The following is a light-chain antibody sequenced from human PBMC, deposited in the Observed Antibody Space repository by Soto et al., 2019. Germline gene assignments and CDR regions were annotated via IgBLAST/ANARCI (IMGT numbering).Light chain of an antibody. CDR3: QQRSSWLT. Sequence: EIVLTQSLATLSLSPGERATLSCRASQSVRNYLAWYQQKPGQAPRLLIYDATNRATGIPARFSGSGSGTDFTLTVSSLETEGFGVYYCQQRSSWLTFGGGTKVEIK. CDR2: DAT. CDR1: QSVRNY. V-gene: IGKV3-11*01. J-gene: IGKJ4*01.